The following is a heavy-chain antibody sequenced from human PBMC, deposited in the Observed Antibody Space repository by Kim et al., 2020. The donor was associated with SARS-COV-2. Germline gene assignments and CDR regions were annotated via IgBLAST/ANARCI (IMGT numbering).Heavy chain of an antibody. CDR2: IIPILGIA. J-gene: IGHJ3*02. CDR3: ARERGGDYSDDAFDI. D-gene: IGHD3-22*01. Sequence: SVKVSCKASGGTFSSYTISWVRQAPGQGLEWMGRIIPILGIANYAQKFQGRVTITADKSTSTAYMELSSLRSEDTAVYYCARERGGDYSDDAFDIWGQGTMVTVSS. CDR1: GGTFSSYT. V-gene: IGHV1-69*04.